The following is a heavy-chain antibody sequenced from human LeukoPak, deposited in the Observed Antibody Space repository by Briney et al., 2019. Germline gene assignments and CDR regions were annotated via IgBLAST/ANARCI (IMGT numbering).Heavy chain of an antibody. D-gene: IGHD6-19*01. CDR2: FDPEDGET. J-gene: IGHJ4*02. CDR1: GYTLTELS. CDR3: ATPSRLTYSSGWYGYY. Sequence: ASVKVSCKVSGYTLTELSVHWVRQAPGKGLEWMGGFDPEDGETIYAQKFQGRVTMTEDTSTDTAYMELSSLRSEDTAVYYCATPSRLTYSSGWYGYYWGQGTLVTVSS. V-gene: IGHV1-24*01.